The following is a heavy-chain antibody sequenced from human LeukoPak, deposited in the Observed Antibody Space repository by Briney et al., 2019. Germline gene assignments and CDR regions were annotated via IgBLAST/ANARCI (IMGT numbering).Heavy chain of an antibody. CDR1: DGSIPNYY. V-gene: IGHV4-59*08. J-gene: IGHJ4*02. D-gene: IGHD4-17*01. CDR2: SHYSKTT. Sequence: SETLSPTCPVPDGSIPNYYWSWIRQPPRKGLEWIAYSHYSKTTTYHPSLRSRATVSVDASKNQFSLKLSSVTAADTAVYYCARHAGNHYGDFFDYWGQGTLVTVSS. CDR3: ARHAGNHYGDFFDY.